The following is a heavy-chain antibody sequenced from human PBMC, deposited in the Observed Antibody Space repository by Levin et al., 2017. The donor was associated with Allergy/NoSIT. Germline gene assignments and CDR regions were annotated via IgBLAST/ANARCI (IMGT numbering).Heavy chain of an antibody. D-gene: IGHD3-3*01. V-gene: IGHV5-51*01. J-gene: IGHJ3*02. CDR1: GYSFTSYW. CDR3: ARLSGPFWSGYTSAFDI. Sequence: GESLKISCKGSGYSFTSYWIGWVRQMPGKGLEWMGIIYPGDSDTRYSPSFQGQVTISADKSISTAYLQWSSLKASDTAMYYCARLSGPFWSGYTSAFDIWGQGTMVTVSS. CDR2: IYPGDSDT.